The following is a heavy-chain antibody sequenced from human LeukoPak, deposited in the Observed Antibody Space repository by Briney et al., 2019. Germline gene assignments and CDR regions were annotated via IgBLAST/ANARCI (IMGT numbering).Heavy chain of an antibody. D-gene: IGHD3-10*01. Sequence: ASVKVSCKASGYTFSSYGISWVRQATGQGLEWMGWMNPNSGNTGYAQKFQGRVTITRNTSISTAYMELSSLRSEDTAVYYCARGIIGVYFDYWGQGTLVTVSS. CDR2: MNPNSGNT. V-gene: IGHV1-8*03. CDR3: ARGIIGVYFDY. J-gene: IGHJ4*02. CDR1: GYTFSSYG.